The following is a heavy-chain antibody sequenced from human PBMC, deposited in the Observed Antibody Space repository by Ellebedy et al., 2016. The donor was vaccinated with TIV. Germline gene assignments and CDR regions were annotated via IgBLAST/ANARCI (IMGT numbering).Heavy chain of an antibody. CDR3: AREAAPGAPDFFDH. V-gene: IGHV3-30-3*01. D-gene: IGHD3-10*01. CDR2: VSGPATIQ. J-gene: IGHJ4*02. Sequence: GESLKISCVASGFTSTSYEMHWVRQAPGKGREWVHVVSGPATIQLYEDAVKGRFTISTDTSKDTVYLQMNSLRVEDTARYYCAREAAPGAPDFFDHWGRGTLVTVSS. CDR1: GFTSTSYE.